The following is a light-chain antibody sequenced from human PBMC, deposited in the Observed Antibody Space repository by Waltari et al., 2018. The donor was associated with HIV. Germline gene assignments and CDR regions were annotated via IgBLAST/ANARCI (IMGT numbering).Light chain of an antibody. CDR2: DVS. CDR1: RSDGCGYNY. J-gene: IGLJ2*01. CDR3: CSYAGSYTVV. V-gene: IGLV2-11*01. Sequence: QSALTQPRSVSGSPGQSVTISCTGTRSDGCGYNYVSWYQQHPGKAPKLMIYDVSKRPSGVPDRFSGSKSGNTASLTISGLQAEDEADYYCCSYAGSYTVVFGGGTKLTVL.